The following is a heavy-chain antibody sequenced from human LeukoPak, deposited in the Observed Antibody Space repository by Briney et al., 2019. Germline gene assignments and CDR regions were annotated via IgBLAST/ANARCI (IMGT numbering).Heavy chain of an antibody. CDR2: ISYDGNTE. Sequence: PGRSLRLSCAASGFSFNIYAMHWVRQAPGKGLEWVSLISYDGNTEYYADSVKGRFTISRDNSRNTLYLQMNSLRAEDTAVYYCARDHTAAGIIFDYWGQGTLVTVSS. CDR1: GFSFNIYA. V-gene: IGHV3-30*04. CDR3: ARDHTAAGIIFDY. J-gene: IGHJ4*02. D-gene: IGHD5-18*01.